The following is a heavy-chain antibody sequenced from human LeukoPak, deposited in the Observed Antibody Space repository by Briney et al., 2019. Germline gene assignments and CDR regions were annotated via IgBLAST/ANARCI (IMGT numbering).Heavy chain of an antibody. Sequence: GSLRLSCAASGFTFSTYEMNWVRQAPGKGLEWVANIKSDGSEKHYVDSVKGRFTISRDNTKNSLYLQMNSLRDDDTAVYYCARDLRGSGNYEFDYWGQGTLVTVSS. CDR1: GFTFSTYE. V-gene: IGHV3-7*01. J-gene: IGHJ4*02. CDR3: ARDLRGSGNYEFDY. D-gene: IGHD3-10*01. CDR2: IKSDGSEK.